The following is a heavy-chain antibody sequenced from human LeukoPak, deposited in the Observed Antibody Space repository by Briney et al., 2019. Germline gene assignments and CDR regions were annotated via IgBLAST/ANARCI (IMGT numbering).Heavy chain of an antibody. D-gene: IGHD2-2*01. CDR3: VRVVPAAIGWFDP. J-gene: IGHJ5*02. CDR1: GFTFSSYA. CDR2: ISGSGGST. Sequence: GGSLRLSCAASGFTFSSYAMSWVRQAPGKGLEWVSAISGSGGSTYYADSVKGRFTTSRDNSKNTLYLQMNSLRAEDTAVYYCVRVVPAAIGWFDPWGQGTLVTVSS. V-gene: IGHV3-23*01.